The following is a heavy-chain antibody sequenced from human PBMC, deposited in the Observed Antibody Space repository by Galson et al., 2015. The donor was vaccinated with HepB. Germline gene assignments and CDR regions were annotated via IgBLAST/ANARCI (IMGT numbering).Heavy chain of an antibody. D-gene: IGHD5-18*01. V-gene: IGHV3-30-3*01. Sequence: SLRLSCAASGFTFSSYAMHWVRQAPGKGLEWVAVISYDGSNKYYADSVKGRFTISRDNSKNTLYLQMNSLRAEDTAVYYCARPGGYSYGYDYYGMDVWGQGTTVTVSS. CDR1: GFTFSSYA. J-gene: IGHJ6*02. CDR3: ARPGGYSYGYDYYGMDV. CDR2: ISYDGSNK.